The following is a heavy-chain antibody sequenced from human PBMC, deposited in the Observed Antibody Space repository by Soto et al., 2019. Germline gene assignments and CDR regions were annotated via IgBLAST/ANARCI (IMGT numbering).Heavy chain of an antibody. CDR3: ARDLGLSDNYYYYGMDV. D-gene: IGHD3-16*01. Sequence: SVKVSCKACGGTFSSYAISWLRQAPGQGLEWMGGIIPIFGTANYAQKFQGRVTITADESTSTAYMELSSLRSEDTAVYYCARDLGLSDNYYYYGMDVWGQGTTVTVSS. V-gene: IGHV1-69*13. CDR1: GGTFSSYA. CDR2: IIPIFGTA. J-gene: IGHJ6*02.